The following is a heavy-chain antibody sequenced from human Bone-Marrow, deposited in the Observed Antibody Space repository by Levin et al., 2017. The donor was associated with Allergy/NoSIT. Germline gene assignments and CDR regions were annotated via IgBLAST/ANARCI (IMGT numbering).Heavy chain of an antibody. CDR1: GFTFSSYA. CDR2: ISGSGGST. CDR3: AKTHSSSCSVSINGTWFDP. Sequence: PGGSLRLSCAASGFTFSSYAMSWVRQAPGKGLEWVSAISGSGGSTYYADSVKGRFTISRDNSKNTLYLQMNSLRAEDTAVYYCAKTHSSSCSVSINGTWFDPWGQGTLVTVSS. V-gene: IGHV3-23*01. J-gene: IGHJ5*02. D-gene: IGHD6-13*01.